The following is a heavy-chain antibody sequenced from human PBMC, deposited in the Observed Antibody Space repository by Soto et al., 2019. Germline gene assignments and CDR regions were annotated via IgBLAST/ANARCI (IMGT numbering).Heavy chain of an antibody. CDR1: GFTFSNYN. CDR3: AREGALKPFSS. CDR2: ISGSSIYI. J-gene: IGHJ5*02. Sequence: GGSLRLSCVASGFTFSNYNMNWVRQAPGKGLEWVPHISGSSIYIHYADSVRGRFTISRDNAKNSVYLQMDSLRVEDTAVYYCAREGALKPFSSWGQGALVTVSS. V-gene: IGHV3-21*01.